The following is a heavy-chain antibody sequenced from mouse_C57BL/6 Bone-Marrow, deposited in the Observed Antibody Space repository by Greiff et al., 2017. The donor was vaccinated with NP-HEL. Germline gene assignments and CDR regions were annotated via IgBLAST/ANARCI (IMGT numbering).Heavy chain of an antibody. CDR1: GYSITSDY. CDR3: ARYKDYGSRYWYFDV. CDR2: ISYSGST. J-gene: IGHJ1*03. V-gene: IGHV3-8*01. D-gene: IGHD1-1*01. Sequence: EVKLLESGPGLAKPSQTLSLTCSVTGYSITSDYWNWIRKFPGNKLEYMGYISYSGSTYYNPSLKSRISITRDTSKNQYYLQLNSVTTEDTATYYCARYKDYGSRYWYFDVWGTGTTVTVSS.